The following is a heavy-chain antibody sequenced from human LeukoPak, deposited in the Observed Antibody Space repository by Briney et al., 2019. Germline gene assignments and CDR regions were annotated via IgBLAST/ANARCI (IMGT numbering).Heavy chain of an antibody. CDR3: ARAVPAAITITGPLYYGMDV. D-gene: IGHD2-2*02. V-gene: IGHV4-39*07. Sequence: SETLSLTCTVSGGSISSSSYYWGWIRQPPGKGLEWIGSIYYSGSTYYNPSLKRRVTISVDTSKNQFSLKLSSVTAADTAVYYCARAVPAAITITGPLYYGMDVWGQGTTVTVSS. CDR2: IYYSGST. J-gene: IGHJ6*02. CDR1: GGSISSSSYY.